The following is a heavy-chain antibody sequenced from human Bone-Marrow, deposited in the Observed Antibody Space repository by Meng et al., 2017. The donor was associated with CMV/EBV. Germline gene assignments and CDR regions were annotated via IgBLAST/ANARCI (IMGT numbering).Heavy chain of an antibody. J-gene: IGHJ4*02. Sequence: QVQLVRSGAEGKKPGASVQVPCKASGYTLTDYYIHWVRQAPGQWLEWMGWINPNTDTNYAQNFQGRVTMTRDMSINTAYMELSRLTSGDTAVYYCARSSGWSRFDYWGQGTLVTVSS. V-gene: IGHV1-2*02. CDR3: ARSSGWSRFDY. CDR2: INPNTDT. D-gene: IGHD6-19*01. CDR1: GYTLTDYY.